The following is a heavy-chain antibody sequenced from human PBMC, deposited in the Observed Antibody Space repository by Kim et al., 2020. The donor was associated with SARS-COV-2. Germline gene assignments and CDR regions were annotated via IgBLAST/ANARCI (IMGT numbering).Heavy chain of an antibody. CDR3: ASGGSGSYYAPYYFDY. Sequence: KFQGRVTMTRDTSTSTVYMELSSLRSEDTAVYYCASGGSGSYYAPYYFDYWGQGTLVTVSS. V-gene: IGHV1-46*01. D-gene: IGHD1-26*01. J-gene: IGHJ4*02.